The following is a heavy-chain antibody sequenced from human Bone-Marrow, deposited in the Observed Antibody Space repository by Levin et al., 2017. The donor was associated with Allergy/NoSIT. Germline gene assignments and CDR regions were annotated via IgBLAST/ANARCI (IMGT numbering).Heavy chain of an antibody. J-gene: IGHJ4*02. CDR3: ARGSRRGAAATHFDY. D-gene: IGHD6-13*01. CDR1: GFTFSSYA. Sequence: SCAASGFTFSSYAMHWVRQAPGKGLEWVAVISYDGSNKYYADSVKGRFTISRDNSKNTLYLQMNSLRAEDTAVYYCARGSRRGAAATHFDYWGQGTLVTVSS. V-gene: IGHV3-30*04. CDR2: ISYDGSNK.